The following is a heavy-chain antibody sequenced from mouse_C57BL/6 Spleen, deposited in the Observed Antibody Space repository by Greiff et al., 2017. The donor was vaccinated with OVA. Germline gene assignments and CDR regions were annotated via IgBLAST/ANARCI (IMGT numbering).Heavy chain of an antibody. V-gene: IGHV1-82*01. CDR1: GYAFSSSW. CDR2: IYPGDGDT. J-gene: IGHJ4*01. Sequence: QVQLKQSGPELVKPGASVKISCKASGYAFSSSWMNWVKQRPGKGLEWIGRIYPGDGDTNYNGKFKGKATLTADKSSSTAYMQLSSLTSEDSAVYFCARSRGLLYAMDYGGQGTSVTVSS. D-gene: IGHD2-3*01. CDR3: ARSRGLLYAMDY.